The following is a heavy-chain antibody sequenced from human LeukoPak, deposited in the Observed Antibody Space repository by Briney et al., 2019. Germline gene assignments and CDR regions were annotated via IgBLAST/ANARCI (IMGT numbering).Heavy chain of an antibody. D-gene: IGHD5-18*01. CDR3: PGGDSYGSDY. CDR1: ALTFSSDS. CDR2: ISSSRSYI. V-gene: IGHV3-21*01. Sequence: GGSLRLSCAASALTFSSDSMNWVRQAPGKGLEWVSSISSSRSYIYYADSVKGRFTISRDNAKNSLYLQLNSLRAEDTAVYSCPGGDSYGSDYSGQGTLVTVSS. J-gene: IGHJ4*02.